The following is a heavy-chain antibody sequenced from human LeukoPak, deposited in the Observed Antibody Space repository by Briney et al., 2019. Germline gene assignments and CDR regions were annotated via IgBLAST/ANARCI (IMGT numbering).Heavy chain of an antibody. D-gene: IGHD4-23*01. CDR2: IYYSGST. Sequence: SETLSLTCTVSGGSISSYYWSWIRQPPGKGLEWIGYIYYSGSTNYNPSLKSRVTISVDTSKNQFSLKLSSVTAADTAVYYCARVYYGGNSGFLDYWGQGTLVTVSS. CDR3: ARVYYGGNSGFLDY. CDR1: GGSISSYY. J-gene: IGHJ4*02. V-gene: IGHV4-59*01.